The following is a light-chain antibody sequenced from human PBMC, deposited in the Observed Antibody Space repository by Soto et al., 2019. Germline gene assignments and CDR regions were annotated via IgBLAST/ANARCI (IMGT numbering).Light chain of an antibody. Sequence: EIVLTQSPGTLSLSPGERATLSCRASQSVSSSYLAWYQQKPGRAPRLLIDGASSRATGIPDRFSGSGSGTDLTLTISRLEPEDLAVYYCQQYGSLVTFGQGTKVEIK. J-gene: IGKJ1*01. CDR2: GAS. CDR3: QQYGSLVT. CDR1: QSVSSSY. V-gene: IGKV3-20*01.